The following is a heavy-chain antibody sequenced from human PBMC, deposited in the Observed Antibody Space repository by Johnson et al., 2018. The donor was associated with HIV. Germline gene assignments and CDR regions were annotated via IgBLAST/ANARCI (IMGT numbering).Heavy chain of an antibody. CDR1: GFTFSSYG. Sequence: QLVESGGGVVQPGGSLRLSCAASGFTFSSYGMHWVRQAPGKGLEWVAIIRYDGSNKYYADSVKGRFTISRDDSKNTLYLQMGSLRAEDMAVYYCARGGASGAFDIWGQGTMVTVSS. V-gene: IGHV3-30*02. D-gene: IGHD1-26*01. J-gene: IGHJ3*02. CDR2: IRYDGSNK. CDR3: ARGGASGAFDI.